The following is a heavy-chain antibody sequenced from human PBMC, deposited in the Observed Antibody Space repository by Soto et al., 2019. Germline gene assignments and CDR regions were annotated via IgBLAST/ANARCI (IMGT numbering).Heavy chain of an antibody. CDR1: GGSFSGYY. Sequence: QVQLQQWGAGLLKPSETLSLTCAVYGGSFSGYYWSWIRQPPGKGLEWIREINHSGSTNYNPSLKSRVTISVDTSKNQFSLKLSSVTGADTAVYYCARVRNVLLWFGESSARFDPWVQGTLVTVSS. V-gene: IGHV4-34*01. CDR3: ARVRNVLLWFGESSARFDP. J-gene: IGHJ5*02. D-gene: IGHD3-10*01. CDR2: INHSGST.